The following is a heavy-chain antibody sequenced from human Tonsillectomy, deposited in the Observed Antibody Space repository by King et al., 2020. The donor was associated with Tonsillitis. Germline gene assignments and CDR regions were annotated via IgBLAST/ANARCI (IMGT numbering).Heavy chain of an antibody. CDR3: AGEPSKLRFLEWLGPYYYYMDV. CDR2: IISSGGPI. Sequence: VQLVESGGGLVQPGGSLRLSFPASGFTFSSYELNGFGQAPGKGLEWVSYIISSGGPIYYQASVRGRLTISRNNPKNSLYLQMNSLRAEDTAVYYCAGEPSKLRFLEWLGPYYYYMDVWGKGTTVTVSS. CDR1: GFTFSSYE. J-gene: IGHJ6*03. D-gene: IGHD3-3*01. V-gene: IGHV3-48*03.